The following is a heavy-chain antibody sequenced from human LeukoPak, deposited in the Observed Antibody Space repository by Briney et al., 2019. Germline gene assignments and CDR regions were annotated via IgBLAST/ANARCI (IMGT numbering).Heavy chain of an antibody. D-gene: IGHD3-22*01. Sequence: SETLSLTCTVSGGSISSYYWSWIRQPAGKGLEWIGRIYTSGSTNYNPSLKSRVTMSVDTCKNQFSLKLSSVTAADTAVYYCAREGVYYDSSGYVRYFDYWGQGTLVTVSS. CDR2: IYTSGST. J-gene: IGHJ4*02. CDR1: GGSISSYY. V-gene: IGHV4-4*07. CDR3: AREGVYYDSSGYVRYFDY.